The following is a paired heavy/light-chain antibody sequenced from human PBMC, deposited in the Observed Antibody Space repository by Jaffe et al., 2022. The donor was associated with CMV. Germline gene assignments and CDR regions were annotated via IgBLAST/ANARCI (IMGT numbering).Heavy chain of an antibody. CDR3: AKLHPNSIILYYYYGMDV. D-gene: IGHD3-16*01. J-gene: IGHJ6*02. CDR1: GFTFSSCT. CDR2: LSGGGDVT. Sequence: EVQLLESGGGLVQPGGSLRLSCAASGFTFSSCTMSWVRQAPGKGLEWVSSLSGGGDVTFYADSVKGRFTISRDNSKNTLYLQMNNLRAEDTAVYYCAKLHPNSIILYYYYGMDVWGQGTTLTVSS. V-gene: IGHV3-23*01.
Light chain of an antibody. J-gene: IGKJ2*01. CDR3: LQHIHLPYT. Sequence: DIVMTQTPLSLSVTPGQPASISCKSSQSLLHSDGKTYLYWYLQKPGQSPQLLMYEVSSRFSGVPDRFSGSGSGTDFTLKISRVEAEDVGVYYCLQHIHLPYTFGQGTKLEIK. CDR2: EVS. V-gene: IGKV2-29*02. CDR1: QSLLHSDGKTY.